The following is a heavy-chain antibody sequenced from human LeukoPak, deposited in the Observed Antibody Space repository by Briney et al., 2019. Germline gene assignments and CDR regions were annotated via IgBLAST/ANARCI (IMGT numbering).Heavy chain of an antibody. CDR1: GGSISGHY. CDR2: IYYSGST. V-gene: IGHV4-59*11. J-gene: IGHJ5*02. CDR3: ARFCNYYDSSGYYYGFDP. D-gene: IGHD3-22*01. Sequence: SETLSLTCTVSGGSISGHYWSWIRQPPGKGLEWIGYIYYSGSTIYNPALKSRVTISVDTSKNQFSLKLSSVTAADTAVYYCARFCNYYDSSGYYYGFDPWGQGTLVTVSS.